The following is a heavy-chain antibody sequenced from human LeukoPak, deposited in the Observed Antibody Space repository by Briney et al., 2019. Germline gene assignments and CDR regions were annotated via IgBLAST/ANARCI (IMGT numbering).Heavy chain of an antibody. CDR3: AKALTAVVVPAATDY. J-gene: IGHJ4*02. CDR2: ICWDSGSI. CDR1: GFTFDDYA. V-gene: IGHV3-9*01. Sequence: GRSLRLSCAASGFTFDDYAMHWVRPAPGKGLEWVSGICWDSGSIGYADSVKGRFTISRDNAKNSLYLQMNSLRAEDTALYYCAKALTAVVVPAATDYWGQGTLVTVSS. D-gene: IGHD2-2*01.